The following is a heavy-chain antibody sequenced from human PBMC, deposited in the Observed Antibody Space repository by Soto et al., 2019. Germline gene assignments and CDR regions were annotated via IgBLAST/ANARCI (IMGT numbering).Heavy chain of an antibody. Sequence: GASVKVSCKASGYTFTSYYMHWVRQAPGQGLEWMGIIHPGGGSTSYAQQFQGRVTMTRDTSTSTVYMELSSLRSEDTAVYYCARFPQTAIVGAAYFDYLGQGTLVTGSS. V-gene: IGHV1-46*01. J-gene: IGHJ4*02. CDR2: IHPGGGST. D-gene: IGHD1-26*01. CDR3: ARFPQTAIVGAAYFDY. CDR1: GYTFTSYY.